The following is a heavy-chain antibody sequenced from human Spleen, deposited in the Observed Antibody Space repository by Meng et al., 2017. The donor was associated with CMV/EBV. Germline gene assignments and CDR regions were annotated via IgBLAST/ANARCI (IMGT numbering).Heavy chain of an antibody. J-gene: IGHJ4*02. D-gene: IGHD1-26*01. CDR2: IYRSGTT. CDR3: ARDSGNYFDY. V-gene: IGHV4-4*02. CDR1: GGSISDNNW. Sequence: SLTCAVSGGSISDNNWWTWVRQTPGKGLEWIGEIYRSGTTNYSPSLKSRVTLSLDKSKNQFSLKLRSVTAADTARYYCARDSGNYFDYWGQGTLVTVSS.